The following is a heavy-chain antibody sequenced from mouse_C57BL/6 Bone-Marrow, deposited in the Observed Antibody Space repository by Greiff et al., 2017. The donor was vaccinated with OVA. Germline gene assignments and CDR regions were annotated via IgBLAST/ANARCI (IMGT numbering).Heavy chain of an antibody. V-gene: IGHV5-12*01. CDR1: GFTFSDYY. CDR2: ISNGGGST. Sequence: EVHLVESGGGLVQPGGSLKLSCAASGFTFSDYYMYWVRQTPEKRLEWVAYISNGGGSTYYPDTVKGRFTISRDNAKNTLYLQMSRLKSEDTAMYYCARGPAGYAMDYWGQGTSVTVSS. CDR3: ARGPAGYAMDY. J-gene: IGHJ4*01.